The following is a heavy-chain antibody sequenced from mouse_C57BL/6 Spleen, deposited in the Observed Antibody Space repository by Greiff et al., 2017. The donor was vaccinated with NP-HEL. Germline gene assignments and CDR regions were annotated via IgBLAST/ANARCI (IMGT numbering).Heavy chain of an antibody. Sequence: VKLQESGAELVKPGASVKLSCKASGYTFTSYWMHWVKQRPGRGLEWIGRIDPNSGGTKYNEKFKSKATLTVDKPSSTAYMQLSSLTSEDSAVYYCARWDVGYYKPWFAYWGQGTLVTVSA. D-gene: IGHD2-3*01. CDR2: IDPNSGGT. CDR1: GYTFTSYW. J-gene: IGHJ3*01. CDR3: ARWDVGYYKPWFAY. V-gene: IGHV1-72*01.